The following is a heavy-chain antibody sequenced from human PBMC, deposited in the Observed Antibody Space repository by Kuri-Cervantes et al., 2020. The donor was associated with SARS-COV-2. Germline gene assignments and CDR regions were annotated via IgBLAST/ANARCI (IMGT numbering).Heavy chain of an antibody. D-gene: IGHD3-16*02. CDR2: ISGYNGNT. J-gene: IGHJ4*02. CDR3: ARDHRMITFGGVIDHFDY. V-gene: IGHV1-18*04. CDR1: GYTFTSYG. Sequence: ASVKVSCKASGYTFTSYGISWVRQAPGRGLEWMGWISGYNGNTNYAQKLQGRVTMTTDTSTSTADMELRSLRSDDTAVYYCARDHRMITFGGVIDHFDYWGQGTLVTVSS.